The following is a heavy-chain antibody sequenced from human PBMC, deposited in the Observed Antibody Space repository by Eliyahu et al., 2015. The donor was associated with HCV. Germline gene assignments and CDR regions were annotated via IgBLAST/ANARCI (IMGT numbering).Heavy chain of an antibody. V-gene: IGHV3-21*01. CDR2: ISSSSNYI. Sequence: EVQLVESGGGLVKPGGSLXVXCAASGFTFSTYTMHWVRQAPGKGSEWISSISSSSNYIYYADSLKGRFTISRDNAKKSLFLQMSSLRAEDTAVYYCARHSAVPGFDIWGRGTLVTVSS. J-gene: IGHJ5*02. D-gene: IGHD6-13*01. CDR1: GFTFSTYT. CDR3: ARHSAVPGFDI.